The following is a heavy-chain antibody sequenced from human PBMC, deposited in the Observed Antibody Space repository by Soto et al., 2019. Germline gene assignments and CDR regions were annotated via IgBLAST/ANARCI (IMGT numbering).Heavy chain of an antibody. CDR1: GYTFRNYG. V-gene: IGHV1-18*01. J-gene: IGHJ3*02. CDR3: ARDGRQFVPNSENCDI. CDR2: ISAYNGDT. Sequence: QVQLLQSGPEVKKPGASVKLSCKASGYTFRNYGINWVRQAPGQGLEWMGWISAYNGDTNYAQNFQGRVTLATDTPTCTAYLELRSLKSDDTAMYYWARDGRQFVPNSENCDIGGQGTTVTVS. D-gene: IGHD6-6*01.